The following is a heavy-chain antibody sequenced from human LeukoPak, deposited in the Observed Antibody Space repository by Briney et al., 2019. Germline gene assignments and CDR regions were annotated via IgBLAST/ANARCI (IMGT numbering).Heavy chain of an antibody. CDR3: ARATKQSSSSWTTQGY. CDR2: ISAYNGNT. J-gene: IGHJ4*02. Sequence: GASVKVSCKASGYTFTSYGISWVRQAPGQGLEWMGWISAYNGNTNYAQKFQGRVTMTRDTSISTAYMELSRLRSDDTAVYYCARATKQSSSSWTTQGYWGQGTLVTVSS. CDR1: GYTFTSYG. V-gene: IGHV1-18*01. D-gene: IGHD6-13*01.